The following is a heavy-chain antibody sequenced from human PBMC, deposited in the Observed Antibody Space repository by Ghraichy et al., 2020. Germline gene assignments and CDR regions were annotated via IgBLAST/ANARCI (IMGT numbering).Heavy chain of an antibody. D-gene: IGHD2-15*01. CDR1: GFKFSDYY. V-gene: IGHV3-7*01. Sequence: GSLNISCVASGFKFSDYYMSWVRHVPGKGLDWVAIMNQDGSAKHYVDSVKGRFTISRDNAKNSVYLQMNSLRAEDTAIYYCSRGGGFLLDYWGQGILVTVSS. CDR3: SRGGGFLLDY. J-gene: IGHJ4*02. CDR2: MNQDGSAK.